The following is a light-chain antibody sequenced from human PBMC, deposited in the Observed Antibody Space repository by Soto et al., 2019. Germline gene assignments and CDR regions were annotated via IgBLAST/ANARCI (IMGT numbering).Light chain of an antibody. CDR1: RSDVGAYNY. CDR2: EVS. CDR3: SSYTSSTTLV. Sequence: QSALTQPASVSGSPGQSIAISCTGTRSDVGAYNYVSWYQQHPGKAPKLMISEVSNRPSGVSNRFSGSKSGNTASLTISGLQAEDEGDYHCSSYTSSTTLVFGGGTKLTVL. J-gene: IGLJ2*01. V-gene: IGLV2-14*01.